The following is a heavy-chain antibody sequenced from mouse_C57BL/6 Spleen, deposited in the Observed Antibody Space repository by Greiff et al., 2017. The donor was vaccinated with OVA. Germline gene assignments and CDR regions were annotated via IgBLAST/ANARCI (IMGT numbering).Heavy chain of an antibody. CDR1: GFNIKDDY. CDR2: IDPENGDT. J-gene: IGHJ2*01. D-gene: IGHD2-2*01. CDR3: TTRGYDGFDY. Sequence: VQLQQSGAELVRPGASVKLSCTASGFNIKDDYMHWVKQRPEQGLEWIGWIDPENGDTEYASKFQGKATITADTSSNTAYLQLSSLTSEDTAVYYCTTRGYDGFDYWGQGTTLTVSS. V-gene: IGHV14-4*01.